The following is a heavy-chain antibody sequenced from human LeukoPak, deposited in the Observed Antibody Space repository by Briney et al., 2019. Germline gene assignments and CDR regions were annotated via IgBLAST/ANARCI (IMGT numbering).Heavy chain of an antibody. CDR1: GGSISSSGYD. J-gene: IGHJ4*02. D-gene: IGHD5-18*01. CDR3: ARSRGYNSGYGVDY. CDR2: IYYSGST. V-gene: IGHV4-31*03. Sequence: PSETLSLTCTVSGGSISSSGYDWNWIRQHPGKGLERIGYIYYSGSTYYNPSLKSRLILSLAPSKNQFSLNLTSVTAADTAVYFCARSRGYNSGYGVDYWGQGTLVTVSS.